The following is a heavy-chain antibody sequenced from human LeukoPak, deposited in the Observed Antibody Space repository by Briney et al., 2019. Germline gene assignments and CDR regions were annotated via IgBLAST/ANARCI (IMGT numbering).Heavy chain of an antibody. V-gene: IGHV3-74*01. CDR2: INSDGGSS. CDR3: AKKPAYFDY. Sequence: GGSLRLSCAASGFSFSSYEMNWVRQAPGKGLVWVSRINSDGGSSSYADSVKGRFTISRDNARSTLYLQMNSLRAEDTAVYYCAKKPAYFDYWGQGTLVTVSS. J-gene: IGHJ4*02. CDR1: GFSFSSYE. D-gene: IGHD2-2*01.